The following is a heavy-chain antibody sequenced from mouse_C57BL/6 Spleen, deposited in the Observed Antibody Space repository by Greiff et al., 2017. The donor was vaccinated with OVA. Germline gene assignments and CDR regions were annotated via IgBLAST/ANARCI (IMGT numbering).Heavy chain of an antibody. D-gene: IGHD5-1*01. CDR2: INPNNGGT. CDR3: ARGGVPLDY. V-gene: IGHV1-26*01. CDR1: GYTFTDYY. Sequence: EVKLQQSGPELVKPGASVKISCKASGYTFTDYYMNWVKQSHGKSLEWIGDINPNNGGTSYNQKFKGKATLTVYKSSSTAYMELRSLTSEDSAVYYCARGGVPLDYWGQGTTLTVSS. J-gene: IGHJ2*01.